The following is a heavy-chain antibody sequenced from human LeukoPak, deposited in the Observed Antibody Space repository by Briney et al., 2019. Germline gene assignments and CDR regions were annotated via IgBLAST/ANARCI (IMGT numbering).Heavy chain of an antibody. CDR2: INHSGST. CDR3: ARGSRIAVAFFDY. J-gene: IGHJ4*02. CDR1: GGSFSGYY. Sequence: SETLSLTCAVYGGSFSGYYWSWIRQPPGKGLEWIGEINHSGSTNYNPSLKSRVTISVDTSKSQFSLKLSSVTAADTAVYYCARGSRIAVAFFDYWGQGTLVTVSS. D-gene: IGHD6-19*01. V-gene: IGHV4-34*01.